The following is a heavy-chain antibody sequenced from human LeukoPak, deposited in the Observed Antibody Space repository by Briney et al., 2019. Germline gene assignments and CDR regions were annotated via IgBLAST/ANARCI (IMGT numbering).Heavy chain of an antibody. D-gene: IGHD2-21*01. Sequence: GRSLRLSCAASGFTFDDYAMHWVRQAPGKGLEWVSGISWNSGSIGYADSVKGRFTISRDNAKNSLYLQMNSLRAEDTALYYCARDRGMVAYCGGDCYSNWFDPWGQGTLVTVSS. CDR3: ARDRGMVAYCGGDCYSNWFDP. V-gene: IGHV3-9*01. CDR2: ISWNSGSI. CDR1: GFTFDDYA. J-gene: IGHJ5*02.